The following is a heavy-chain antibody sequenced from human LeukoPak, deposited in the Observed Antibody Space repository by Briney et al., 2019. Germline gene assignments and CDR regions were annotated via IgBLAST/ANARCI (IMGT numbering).Heavy chain of an antibody. V-gene: IGHV1-2*02. Sequence: ASVKVSCKTYGYTFTDYYMHWVRQAPGQGLEWMGWLNPNTGGTNYAQKYQDRVTMTRDTSTSTAYMELTRLTSDDTAVYYCARDKISFDYWGQGTLVTVSS. CDR3: ARDKISFDY. J-gene: IGHJ4*02. D-gene: IGHD2/OR15-2a*01. CDR1: GYTFTDYY. CDR2: LNPNTGGT.